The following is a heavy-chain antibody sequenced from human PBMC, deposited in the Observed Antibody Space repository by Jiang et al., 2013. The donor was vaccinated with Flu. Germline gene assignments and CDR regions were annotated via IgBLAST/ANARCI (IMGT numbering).Heavy chain of an antibody. D-gene: IGHD3-16*01. CDR3: ARVRETSFDNTDFIDGDAFDI. CDR1: GYTFTDYY. V-gene: IGHV1-2*02. Sequence: GAEVKKPGASVKVSCKASGYTFTDYYMHWVRQAPGQGLEWMGWINPRRGGTNYAQKFQGRVTMTRDTSINTAYMELSSLRSDDTAIFYCARVRETSFDNTDFIDGDAFDIWGQGTMVTVSS. J-gene: IGHJ3*02. CDR2: INPRRGGT.